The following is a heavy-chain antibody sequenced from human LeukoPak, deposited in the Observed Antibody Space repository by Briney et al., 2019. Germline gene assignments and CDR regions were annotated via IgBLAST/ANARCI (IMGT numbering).Heavy chain of an antibody. CDR1: GYTFTSYG. V-gene: IGHV1-46*01. CDR2: TNPSGGRT. Sequence: ASVKVSCKASGYTFTSYGISWVRQAPGQGLEWMGMTNPSGGRTSYAQKFQGRVTMTRDTSTSTVYMELSSLSSEDTAVYYCARDLFSVAVVIYPPGMDVWGQGTTVTVSS. J-gene: IGHJ6*02. D-gene: IGHD2-21*01. CDR3: ARDLFSVAVVIYPPGMDV.